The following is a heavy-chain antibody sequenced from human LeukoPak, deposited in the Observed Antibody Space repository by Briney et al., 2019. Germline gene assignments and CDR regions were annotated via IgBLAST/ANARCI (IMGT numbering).Heavy chain of an antibody. D-gene: IGHD3-10*01. V-gene: IGHV3-23*01. CDR1: GFTVSRNY. CDR2: ISGSGGST. J-gene: IGHJ6*03. Sequence: GGSLRLSCAASGFTVSRNYMSWVRQAPGKGLEWVSVISGSGGSTYYADSVKGRFTISRDNSKNTLYLQMNSLRAEDTAVYYCAKDGELLWFGDLGSYYMDVWGKGTTVTVSS. CDR3: AKDGELLWFGDLGSYYMDV.